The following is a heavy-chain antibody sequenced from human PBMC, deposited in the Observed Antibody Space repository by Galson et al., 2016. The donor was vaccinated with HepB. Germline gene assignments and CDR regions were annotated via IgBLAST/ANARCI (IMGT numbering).Heavy chain of an antibody. Sequence: SLRLSCAASGFTVSSNHMSWVRQAPGKGLEWVSVFYGGGTINYADSVKGRFTVSRENSENTLFLQMNSLRAEDTAVYYCARLRPEYNYAYDYWGQGTLVTVSS. CDR1: GFTVSSNH. J-gene: IGHJ4*02. D-gene: IGHD5-18*01. CDR3: ARLRPEYNYAYDY. CDR2: FYGGGTI. V-gene: IGHV3-53*01.